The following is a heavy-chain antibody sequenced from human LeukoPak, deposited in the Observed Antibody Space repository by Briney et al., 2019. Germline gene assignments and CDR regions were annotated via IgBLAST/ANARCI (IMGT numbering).Heavy chain of an antibody. CDR1: GYTFTSYY. D-gene: IGHD3-10*01. CDR3: ARAYGSGSYTLLFFDY. J-gene: IGHJ4*02. Sequence: ASVKVSCKASGYTFTSYYMHWVRQAPGQGLEWMGIINPSGGGTSYAQKFQGRVTMTGDTSTSTVYMELSSLRSEDTAVYYCARAYGSGSYTLLFFDYWGQGTLVTVSS. CDR2: INPSGGGT. V-gene: IGHV1-46*01.